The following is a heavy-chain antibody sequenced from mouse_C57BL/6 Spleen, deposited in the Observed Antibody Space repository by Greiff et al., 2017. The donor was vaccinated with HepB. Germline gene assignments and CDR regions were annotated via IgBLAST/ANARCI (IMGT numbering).Heavy chain of an antibody. CDR2: IRLKSDNYAT. V-gene: IGHV6-3*01. J-gene: IGHJ3*01. Sequence: EVMLVESGGGLVQPGGSMKLSCVASGFTFSNYWMNWVRQSPEKGLEWVAQIRLKSDNYATHYAESVKGRFTISRDDSKSSVYLQMNNLRAEDTGIYYCTGGVGFAYWGQGTLVTVSA. CDR1: GFTFSNYW. CDR3: TGGVGFAY.